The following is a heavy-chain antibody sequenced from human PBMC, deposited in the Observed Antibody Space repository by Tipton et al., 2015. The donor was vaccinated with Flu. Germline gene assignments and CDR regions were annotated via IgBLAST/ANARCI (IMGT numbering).Heavy chain of an antibody. CDR2: INLSGST. V-gene: IGHV4-34*01. J-gene: IGHJ6*02. Sequence: TLSLTCAVYGGSFSGYYWSWIRQPPGKGLEWIGEINLSGSTNYNPSLKSRVTISVDTSKNQFSLKLSSVTAADTAVYYCARDDMVVVVTAAMGFLYGMDVWGQGTTVTVSS. D-gene: IGHD2-2*01. CDR3: ARDDMVVVVTAAMGFLYGMDV. CDR1: GGSFSGYY.